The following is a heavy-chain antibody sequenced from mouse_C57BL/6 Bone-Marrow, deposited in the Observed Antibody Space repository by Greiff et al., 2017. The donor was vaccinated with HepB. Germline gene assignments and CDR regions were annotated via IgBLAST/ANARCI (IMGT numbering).Heavy chain of an antibody. D-gene: IGHD1-1*01. V-gene: IGHV1-64*01. Sequence: VQLQQPGAELVKPGASVKLSCKASGYTFTSYWMHWVKQRPGQGLEWIGMIHPNSGSTNYNEKFKSKATLTVDNSSSTAYMQLSSLTSEDSAVYYCARWGYYVYFDYWGQGTTLTVSS. J-gene: IGHJ2*01. CDR3: ARWGYYVYFDY. CDR2: IHPNSGST. CDR1: GYTFTSYW.